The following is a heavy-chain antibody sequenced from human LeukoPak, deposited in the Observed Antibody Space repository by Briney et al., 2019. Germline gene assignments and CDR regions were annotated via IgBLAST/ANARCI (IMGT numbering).Heavy chain of an antibody. CDR3: AFEAYGGPTPGNY. V-gene: IGHV1-69*04. D-gene: IGHD4-23*01. CDR2: IIPIFGIA. CDR1: GGTFSSYA. Sequence: ASVKVSCKASGGTFSSYAISWVRQAPGQGLEWMGRIIPIFGIANYARKFQGRVTITADKSTSTAYMELSSLRSEDTAVYYCAFEAYGGPTPGNYWGQGTQVTVSS. J-gene: IGHJ4*02.